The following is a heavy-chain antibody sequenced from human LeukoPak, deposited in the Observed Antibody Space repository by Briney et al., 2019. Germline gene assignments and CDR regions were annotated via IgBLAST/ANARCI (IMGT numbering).Heavy chain of an antibody. CDR3: ARVAGWHWFDP. D-gene: IGHD6-19*01. J-gene: IGHJ5*02. Sequence: GGSLTLSCAASGFTFGNYEMNWVRQAPGKGLEWIAHISNIGDIIHYADSVEGRFTISRDNAKNTVYLQMSNMRVDDTAVYYCARVAGWHWFDPWGQGTLVTVSS. CDR2: ISNIGDII. V-gene: IGHV3-48*03. CDR1: GFTFGNYE.